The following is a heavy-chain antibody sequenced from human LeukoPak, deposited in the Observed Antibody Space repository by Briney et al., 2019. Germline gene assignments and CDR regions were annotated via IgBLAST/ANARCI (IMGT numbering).Heavy chain of an antibody. D-gene: IGHD6-6*01. Sequence: PGGSLRLSCAASGFTFSSYEMNWVRQAPGKGLEWISYISSSSTTIHYADSVKGRFTISRDNAKNTLYLQMNNLRAEDTAVYFCARLWDSSSSRHFDYWGQGTLVTVSS. V-gene: IGHV3-48*03. CDR2: ISSSSTTI. CDR1: GFTFSSYE. CDR3: ARLWDSSSSRHFDY. J-gene: IGHJ4*02.